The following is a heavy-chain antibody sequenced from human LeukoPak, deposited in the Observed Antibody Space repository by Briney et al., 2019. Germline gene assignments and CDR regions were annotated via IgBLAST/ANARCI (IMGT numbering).Heavy chain of an antibody. CDR3: ARLSEDDYVWGSYRRSYFDL. J-gene: IGHJ4*02. CDR2: ISSSSTYI. D-gene: IGHD3-16*02. V-gene: IGHV3-21*01. CDR1: GFIFRDYS. Sequence: PGGSLRLSCEASGFIFRDYSMAWVRQAPGRGLEWVSSISSSSTYIYYGDSVKDRFTISRDNAKKTLFLQVNRLRAEDAALYYCARLSEDDYVWGSYRRSYFDLWGQGTLVTVSS.